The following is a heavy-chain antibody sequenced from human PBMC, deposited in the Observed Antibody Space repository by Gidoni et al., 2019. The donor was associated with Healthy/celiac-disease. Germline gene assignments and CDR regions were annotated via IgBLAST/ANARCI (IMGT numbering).Heavy chain of an antibody. D-gene: IGHD1-26*01. V-gene: IGHV3-66*01. CDR1: GFTVSSNY. J-gene: IGHJ4*02. CDR2: IYSGGST. CDR3: AREVDEWELLY. Sequence: EVQLVESGGGLVQPGGSLRLSCAASGFTVSSNYMSWVRQAPGKGLEWVSVIYSGGSTYYADSVKGRFTISRDNSKNTLYLQMNSLRAEDTAVYYCAREVDEWELLYWGQGTLVTVSS.